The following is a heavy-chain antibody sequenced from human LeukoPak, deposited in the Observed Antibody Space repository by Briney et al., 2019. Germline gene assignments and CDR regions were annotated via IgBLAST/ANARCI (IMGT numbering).Heavy chain of an antibody. J-gene: IGHJ4*02. CDR3: ARDQRGYSQTDY. V-gene: IGHV1-2*02. CDR1: GYTFTSYA. Sequence: ASVKVSCKASGYTFTSYAMNWVRQAPGQGLEWMGWINPNSGGTNYAQKFQGRVTMTRDTSISTAYMELSRLRSDDTAVYYCARDQRGYSQTDYWGQGTLVTVSS. CDR2: INPNSGGT. D-gene: IGHD5-24*01.